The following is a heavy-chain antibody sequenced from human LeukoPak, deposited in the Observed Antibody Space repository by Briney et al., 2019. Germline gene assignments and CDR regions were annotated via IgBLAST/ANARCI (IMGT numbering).Heavy chain of an antibody. CDR2: INHNGTT. CDR1: GGSFSDYY. V-gene: IGHV4-34*01. CDR3: ARGLRLPSRSAPAVPHV. D-gene: IGHD2-2*01. Sequence: PSETLSLTCAVSGGSFSDYYWNWIRQPPGKGLERIGEINHNGTTNYNPSLKSRVTISVDTSKNQFSLRLSAVTAADTAVYHCARGLRLPSRSAPAVPHVWAKGTTVTVSA. J-gene: IGHJ6*04.